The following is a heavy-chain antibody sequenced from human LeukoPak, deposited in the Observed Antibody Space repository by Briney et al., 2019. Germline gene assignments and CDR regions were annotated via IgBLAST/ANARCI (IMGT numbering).Heavy chain of an antibody. CDR3: ARDHIVMVRGDFLNWFDP. J-gene: IGHJ5*02. CDR2: VYHSGST. V-gene: IGHV4-4*02. Sequence: SGTLSLTCTVSGGSINSNHWWSWVRQPPQKGLEWIGEVYHSGSTNYNPSLKSRVTISMDKSKNHFSLTLRSVTAADTAVYYCARDHIVMVRGDFLNWFDPWGQGTLVTVSS. CDR1: GGSINSNHW. D-gene: IGHD3-10*01.